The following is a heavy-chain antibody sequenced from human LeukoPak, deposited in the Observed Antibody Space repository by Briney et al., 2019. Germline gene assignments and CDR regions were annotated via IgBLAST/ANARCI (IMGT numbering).Heavy chain of an antibody. CDR3: ARGVTYYYDSSGYHRWFDP. V-gene: IGHV4-34*01. Sequence: SETLSLTCAVYGGSFSGYYWSWIRQPPGKGLEWIGEINHSGSTNYNPSLKSRVTISVDTSKNQFSLKLSSVTAADTAVYYCARGVTYYYDSSGYHRWFDPWGQGTLVTVSS. CDR1: GGSFSGYY. D-gene: IGHD3-22*01. CDR2: INHSGST. J-gene: IGHJ5*02.